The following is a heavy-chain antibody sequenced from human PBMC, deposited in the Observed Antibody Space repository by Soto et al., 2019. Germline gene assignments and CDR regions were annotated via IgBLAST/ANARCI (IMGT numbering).Heavy chain of an antibody. V-gene: IGHV4-59*01. J-gene: IGHJ4*02. CDR1: GGSISSYY. D-gene: IGHD3-10*01. CDR3: ARVHPFFGDHHLDY. Sequence: QVQLQESGPGLVKPSETLSLTCTVSGGSISSYYWRWIRQPPGKGLEWIGYIYYSGSTNYNPSLKSRVTISVDTSKNQFSLKLSSVTAADTAVYYCARVHPFFGDHHLDYWGQGTLVTVSS. CDR2: IYYSGST.